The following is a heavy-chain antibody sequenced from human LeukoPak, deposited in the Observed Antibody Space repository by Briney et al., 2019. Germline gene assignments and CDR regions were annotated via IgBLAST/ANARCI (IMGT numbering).Heavy chain of an antibody. CDR3: ARDQQQLGDFDY. CDR1: GYTFTGYY. Sequence: ASVKVSFKASGYTFTGYYVHWGRQAPGQGLEWMGWINPNSGGTNYAKKFQGRVTMTRDTSTSTAYMELSRLRSDDTAVYYCARDQQQLGDFDYWGQGTLVTVSS. J-gene: IGHJ4*02. CDR2: INPNSGGT. V-gene: IGHV1-2*02. D-gene: IGHD6-13*01.